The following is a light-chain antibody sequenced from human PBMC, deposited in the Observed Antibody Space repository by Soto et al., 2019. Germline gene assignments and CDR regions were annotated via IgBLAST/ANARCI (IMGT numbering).Light chain of an antibody. CDR3: MQALQTRT. V-gene: IGKV2-28*01. CDR2: LGS. Sequence: DIVITHSPLSLPVTPVDPASISFMSSQSLLHSNGYNYLDWYLQKPGQSPQLLIYLGSYRASGVPDRFSGSGSGKDFTLKVSRVEAEDVGVYYCMQALQTRTFGQGTKVDIK. J-gene: IGKJ1*01. CDR1: QSLLHSNGYNY.